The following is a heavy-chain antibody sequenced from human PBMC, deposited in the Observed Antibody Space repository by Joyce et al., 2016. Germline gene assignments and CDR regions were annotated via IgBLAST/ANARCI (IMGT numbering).Heavy chain of an antibody. D-gene: IGHD2-2*01. CDR1: AFTLGNFE. Sequence: EVQMVESGGGFVQPGGSLRLSCAASAFTLGNFEMNWVRQAPGKGLEWISFISSSGDSTYDADSVKGRFTISRDNAKNSLFLQLNSLRSEDTAVYYCARDEIGVGAIDSWGQGTLVTVSS. CDR2: ISSSGDST. CDR3: ARDEIGVGAIDS. V-gene: IGHV3-48*03. J-gene: IGHJ4*02.